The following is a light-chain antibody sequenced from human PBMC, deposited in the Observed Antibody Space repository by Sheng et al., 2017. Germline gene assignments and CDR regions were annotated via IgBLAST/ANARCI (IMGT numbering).Light chain of an antibody. CDR3: QQYDNVRSI. CDR2: DAS. CDR1: QDIRNY. V-gene: IGKV1-33*01. Sequence: DIQMTQSPSSLSASVGDRVTITCQASQDIRNYLNWYQQKPGNVPKLLIHDASNLQAGVPSRFSGSGSGTEFTLTISSLQPEDIATYYCQQYDNVRSIFGPGTKVDIK. J-gene: IGKJ3*01.